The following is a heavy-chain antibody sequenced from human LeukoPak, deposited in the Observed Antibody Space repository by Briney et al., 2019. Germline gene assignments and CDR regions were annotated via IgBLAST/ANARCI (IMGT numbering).Heavy chain of an antibody. V-gene: IGHV1-2*02. D-gene: IGHD2-2*01. Sequence: ASVKVSCKASGYTFTGYYMHWVRQPPGQGLEWMGWINPNSGGTNYAQKFQGRVTMTRDTSISTAYMELSRLRSDDTAVYYCARALYCSSTSCYAQKTYYYYGMDVWGQGTTVTVSS. CDR3: ARALYCSSTSCYAQKTYYYYGMDV. CDR1: GYTFTGYY. CDR2: INPNSGGT. J-gene: IGHJ6*02.